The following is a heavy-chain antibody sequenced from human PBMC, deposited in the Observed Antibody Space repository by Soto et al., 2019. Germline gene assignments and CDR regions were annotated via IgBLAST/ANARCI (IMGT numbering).Heavy chain of an antibody. D-gene: IGHD2-21*02. CDR2: IYHSGST. Sequence: SETLSLTCAVSGGSISSGGYSWSWIRQPPGKGLEWIGYIYHSGSTYYNPSLKSRVTISVDRSKNQLSLKLSSVTAADTAVYYCASTYCGGDCYSRLGAFDIWGQGTMVTVSS. CDR1: GGSISSGGYS. CDR3: ASTYCGGDCYSRLGAFDI. J-gene: IGHJ3*02. V-gene: IGHV4-30-2*01.